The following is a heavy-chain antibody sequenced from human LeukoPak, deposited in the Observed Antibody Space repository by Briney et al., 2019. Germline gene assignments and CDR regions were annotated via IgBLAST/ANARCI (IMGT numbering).Heavy chain of an antibody. CDR1: GGSISSSSYY. V-gene: IGHV4-39*07. Sequence: PSETLSLTCTVSGGSISSSSYYWGWIRQPPGKGLEWIGSIYYSGSTYYNPSLKSRVTISVDTSKNQFSLKLSSVTAADTAVYYCARRGTQRKGWNWLDPWGQGILVTVSS. CDR3: ARRGTQRKGWNWLDP. J-gene: IGHJ5*02. CDR2: IYYSGST. D-gene: IGHD3-16*01.